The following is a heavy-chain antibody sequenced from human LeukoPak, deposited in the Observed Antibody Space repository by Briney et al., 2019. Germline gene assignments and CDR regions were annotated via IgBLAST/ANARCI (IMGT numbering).Heavy chain of an antibody. D-gene: IGHD1-26*01. V-gene: IGHV3-30*04. CDR2: ISYDGSNK. CDR1: GFTFSSYA. J-gene: IGHJ6*03. CDR3: ARVMGVVGATRKAYYYMDV. Sequence: PGRSLRLSCAASGFTFSSYAMHWVRQAPGKGLEWVAVISYDGSNKYYADSVKGRFTISRDNSKNTLYLQMNSLRAEDTAVYYCARVMGVVGATRKAYYYMDVWGKGTTVTVSS.